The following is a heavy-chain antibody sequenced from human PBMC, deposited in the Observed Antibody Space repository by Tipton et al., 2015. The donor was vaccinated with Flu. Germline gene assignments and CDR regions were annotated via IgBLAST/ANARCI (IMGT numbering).Heavy chain of an antibody. CDR1: GYSFTDYA. J-gene: IGHJ6*02. V-gene: IGHV1-18*01. D-gene: IGHD3-10*01. Sequence: QVQLVQSGAEVKKPGASVKVSCKASGYSFTDYAISWVRQAPGQGLEWMGWISTYTSATNYAQRVQGRVTMTTDASTNPVYLELTNLTPGDTAVYYCARHFLVFGEGGMDVWGQGTTVSISS. CDR2: ISTYTSAT. CDR3: ARHFLVFGEGGMDV.